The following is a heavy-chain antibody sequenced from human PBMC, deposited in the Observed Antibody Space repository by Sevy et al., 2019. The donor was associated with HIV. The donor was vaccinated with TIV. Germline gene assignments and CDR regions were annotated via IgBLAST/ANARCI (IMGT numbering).Heavy chain of an antibody. CDR2: IIPSGGST. CDR1: GYTFTTFY. Sequence: ASVKVSCKTSGYTFTTFYIHWVRQAPGQGLEWMGIIIPSGGSTTYAQKFQGRVTITRDTSTSTVYMELSSLISDDTAVYYCASGIGVWGQGTLVTVSS. V-gene: IGHV1-46*01. CDR3: ASGIGV. J-gene: IGHJ4*02. D-gene: IGHD3-10*01.